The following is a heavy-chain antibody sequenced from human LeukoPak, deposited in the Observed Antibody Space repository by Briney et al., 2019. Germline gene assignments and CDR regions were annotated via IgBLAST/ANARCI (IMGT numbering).Heavy chain of an antibody. V-gene: IGHV3-66*02. CDR1: GFTFSSNY. CDR2: IYSGGST. Sequence: GGSLRLSCAASGFTFSSNYMSWVRQAPGKGLEWVSVIYSGGSTYYTDSVTGRFTTSRDNSKNTLYLQMNSLRAEDTAVYYCARAHYYYYMDVWGKGTTVTVSS. CDR3: ARAHYYYYMDV. J-gene: IGHJ6*03.